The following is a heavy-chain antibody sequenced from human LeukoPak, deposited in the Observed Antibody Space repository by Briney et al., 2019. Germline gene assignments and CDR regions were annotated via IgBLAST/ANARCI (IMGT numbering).Heavy chain of an antibody. D-gene: IGHD1-26*01. Sequence: SETLSLTCTVSGGSLSSSSYYWGWIRQPPGKGLEWIGGIYYSGSTYYNPSLKSRFTISVDTSKDQCSLKLSSVTAADTAVYYCARQSGSYYPHYFDYWGQGTLVTVSS. CDR3: ARQSGSYYPHYFDY. CDR2: IYYSGST. CDR1: GGSLSSSSYY. J-gene: IGHJ4*02. V-gene: IGHV4-39*01.